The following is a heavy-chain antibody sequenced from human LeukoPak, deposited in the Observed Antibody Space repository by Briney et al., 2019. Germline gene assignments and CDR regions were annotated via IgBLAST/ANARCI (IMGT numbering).Heavy chain of an antibody. CDR3: AREGYDFWSGYSFYFDY. CDR2: IKQDGSEK. D-gene: IGHD3-3*01. V-gene: IGHV3-7*01. J-gene: IGHJ4*02. Sequence: GGSLRLSCAASGFTFSTYLMSWVRQAPGKGLEWVANIKQDGSEKYYVDSVKGRFTISRDNAKNSLYLQMNSLRAKDTAVYYCAREGYDFWSGYSFYFDYWGQGTLVTVSS. CDR1: GFTFSTYL.